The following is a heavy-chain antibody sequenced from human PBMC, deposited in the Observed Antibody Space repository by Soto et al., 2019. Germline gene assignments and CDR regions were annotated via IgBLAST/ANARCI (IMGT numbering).Heavy chain of an antibody. CDR1: GYSFTDYW. CDR3: ARLAGDPYGDYVLPTTQTIDY. Sequence: PGESLKISCKGSGYSFTDYWISWVRQMPGKGLEWMGRIDPSDSYTNYSPSFQGHVTISADKSISTAYLQWSSLKASDTAMYYCARLAGDPYGDYVLPTTQTIDYWGQGTLVTVSS. V-gene: IGHV5-10-1*01. J-gene: IGHJ4*02. D-gene: IGHD4-17*01. CDR2: IDPSDSYT.